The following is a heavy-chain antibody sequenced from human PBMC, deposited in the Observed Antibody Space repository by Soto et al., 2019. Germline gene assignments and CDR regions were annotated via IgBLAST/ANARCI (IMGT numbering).Heavy chain of an antibody. CDR3: AGDPNSVTTGYYCGVDV. CDR2: ISGYNGNT. CDR1: GYTFTSYG. V-gene: IGHV1-18*01. J-gene: IGHJ6*02. Sequence: ASVKVSCKASGYTFTSYGISWLRQAPGQGLEWMGWISGYNGNTKYAQKLQGRVTLTTDTSTSTAYLELRSLRSDDSAVYYCAGDPNSVTTGYYCGVDVWGQGTMVTVSS. D-gene: IGHD4-17*01.